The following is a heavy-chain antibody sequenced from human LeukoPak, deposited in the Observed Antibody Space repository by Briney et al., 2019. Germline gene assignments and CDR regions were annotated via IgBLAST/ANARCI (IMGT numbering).Heavy chain of an antibody. CDR2: IYHSGST. V-gene: IGHV4-30-2*01. J-gene: IGHJ5*02. CDR1: GGSIRSGDFY. CDR3: ARQNGYYYDSSGYTTWFDP. Sequence: SQTLSLTCTVSGGSIRSGDFYWSWIRQPPGKGLEWIGYIYHSGSTYYNPSLKSRVTISVDRSKNQFSLKLSSVTAADTAVYYCARQNGYYYDSSGYTTWFDPWGQGTLVTVSS. D-gene: IGHD3-22*01.